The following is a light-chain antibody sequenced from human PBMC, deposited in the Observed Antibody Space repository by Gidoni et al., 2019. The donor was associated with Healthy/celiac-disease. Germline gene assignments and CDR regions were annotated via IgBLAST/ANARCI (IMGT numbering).Light chain of an antibody. CDR2: GAS. V-gene: IGKV3-20*01. Sequence: EIVLTQSPGTLSLSPGERATLSCRASQSVSSSYLAWYQQKPGQPPRLLIYGASRRATGIPDRFSGSGSGTDFTLTISRLEPEDFAVYYCQQYGSSQTFGQGTKVEIK. CDR3: QQYGSSQT. J-gene: IGKJ1*01. CDR1: QSVSSSY.